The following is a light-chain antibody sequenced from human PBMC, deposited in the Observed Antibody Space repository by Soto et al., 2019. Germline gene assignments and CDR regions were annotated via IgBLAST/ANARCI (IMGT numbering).Light chain of an antibody. Sequence: QPVLTQPPSVSGAPGQNIIISCTGSSSNIGAGSAVHWYQQLPGTAPKLLINENTNRPSGVPDRFSGFKSGTSASLAITGLQAEDEADYYCQSYDTSRHVWVFGGGTKLTVL. CDR2: ENT. CDR1: SSNIGAGSA. J-gene: IGLJ3*02. V-gene: IGLV1-40*01. CDR3: QSYDTSRHVWV.